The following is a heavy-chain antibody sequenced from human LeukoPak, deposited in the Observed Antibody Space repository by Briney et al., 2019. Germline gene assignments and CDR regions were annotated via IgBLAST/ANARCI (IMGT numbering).Heavy chain of an antibody. Sequence: SQTLSLTCTVSGGSISSGGYYWSWIRQPPGKGLEWIGYIYHSGSTYYNPSLKSRVTISVDRSKNQFSLKLSSVTAADTAVYYCASYPGPIAARQGADAFDIWGQGTMVTVSS. CDR3: ASYPGPIAARQGADAFDI. CDR2: IYHSGST. J-gene: IGHJ3*02. D-gene: IGHD6-6*01. V-gene: IGHV4-30-2*01. CDR1: GGSISSGGYY.